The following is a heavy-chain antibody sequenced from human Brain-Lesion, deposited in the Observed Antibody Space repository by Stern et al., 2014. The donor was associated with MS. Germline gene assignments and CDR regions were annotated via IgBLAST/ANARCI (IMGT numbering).Heavy chain of an antibody. CDR3: ARSPATPSGYDRFDY. V-gene: IGHV5-51*03. CDR1: GYLFDDYW. D-gene: IGHD5-12*01. Sequence: VQLVQSGAEVKKPGESLKISCEASGYLFDDYWIGWVRQMSGRGLELVAIIFPRDSNTRYSPSVQGQVTISADKSISPAYFQWRSLKPPDPAIFYCARSPATPSGYDRFDYWGQGALVTVSS. CDR2: IFPRDSNT. J-gene: IGHJ4*02.